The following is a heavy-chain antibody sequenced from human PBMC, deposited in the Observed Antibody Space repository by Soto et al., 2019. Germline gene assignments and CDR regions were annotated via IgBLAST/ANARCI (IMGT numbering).Heavy chain of an antibody. D-gene: IGHD5-18*01. J-gene: IGHJ4*02. CDR2: INPSGGST. Sequence: QVQLVQSGAEVKKPGASVKVSCKASGYTFTSYYMHWVRQAPGQGLEWMGIINPSGGSTTYARKSQGRVPMTSDTSTGTVYMELSSMRSEDTAVYYCARVGGHSYGGVDYWCQGTLVTVSS. CDR3: ARVGGHSYGGVDY. CDR1: GYTFTSYY. V-gene: IGHV1-46*01.